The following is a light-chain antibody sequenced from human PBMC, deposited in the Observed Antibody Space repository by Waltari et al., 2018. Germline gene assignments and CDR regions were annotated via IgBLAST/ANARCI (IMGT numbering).Light chain of an antibody. Sequence: DIQMPQSPSTLPPFVRDRVIITCRASQSISSWLAWYQQKLGKAPKLLIYKASILETGVPSRFSGSGSGTEFTLTISSLQPDDFATYYCQQYNNYSPLTFGGGTKVEIK. CDR2: KAS. CDR3: QQYNNYSPLT. CDR1: QSISSW. J-gene: IGKJ4*01. V-gene: IGKV1-5*03.